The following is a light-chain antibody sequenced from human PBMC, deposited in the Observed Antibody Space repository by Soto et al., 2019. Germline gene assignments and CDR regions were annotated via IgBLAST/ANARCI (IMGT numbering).Light chain of an antibody. J-gene: IGKJ4*01. CDR3: QQHIGWPLT. Sequence: DIVFTQSPATLSLSPGERATLSCRASQSVTNSLAWYQQKPGQAPRLLVYDASNRATGIPTRFNGSGSGTDFTLTISNLEPEDFAVYYCQQHIGWPLTFGGGTKVDIK. CDR1: QSVTNS. CDR2: DAS. V-gene: IGKV3-11*01.